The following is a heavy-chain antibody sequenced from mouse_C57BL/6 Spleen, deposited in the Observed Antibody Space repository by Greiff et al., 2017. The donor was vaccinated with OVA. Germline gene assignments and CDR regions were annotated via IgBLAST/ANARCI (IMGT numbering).Heavy chain of an antibody. J-gene: IGHJ2*01. CDR1: GYTFTDYY. CDR3: AREGPYYYGSVDY. Sequence: VQLQQSGPELVKPGASVKISCKASGYTFTDYYMNWVKQSHGKSLEWIGDINPNNGGTSYNQKFKGKATLTVDKSSSTAYMELRSLTSEDSAVYYCAREGPYYYGSVDYWGQGTTLTVSS. CDR2: INPNNGGT. V-gene: IGHV1-26*01. D-gene: IGHD1-1*01.